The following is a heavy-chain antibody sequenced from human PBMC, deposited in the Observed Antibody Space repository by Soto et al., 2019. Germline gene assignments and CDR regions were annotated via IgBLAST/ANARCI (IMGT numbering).Heavy chain of an antibody. V-gene: IGHV4-59*01. J-gene: IGHJ5*02. CDR2: IYYSGST. Sequence: SETLSLTCTVSGGSISSYYWSWIRQPPGKGLEWIGYIYYSGSTNYNPSLKSRVTISVDTSKNQFSLKLSSVTVADTAVFYCARMDIVVVPAAMRGSWFDPWGQGTLVTVSS. D-gene: IGHD2-2*03. CDR3: ARMDIVVVPAAMRGSWFDP. CDR1: GGSISSYY.